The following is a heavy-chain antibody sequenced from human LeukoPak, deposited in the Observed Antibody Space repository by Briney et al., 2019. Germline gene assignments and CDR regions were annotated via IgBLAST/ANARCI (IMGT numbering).Heavy chain of an antibody. CDR1: GYSFTSYW. D-gene: IGHD1-26*01. Sequence: GESLKISCEGSGYSFTSYWSGWVRQMPGKSLGWMGIIYPGDSDTRYSPSFHGQVTISADKPISTAYLQSSSLKASDTAMYYCARQGEATIDYWGQGTLVTVSS. CDR2: IYPGDSDT. V-gene: IGHV5-51*01. CDR3: ARQGEATIDY. J-gene: IGHJ4*02.